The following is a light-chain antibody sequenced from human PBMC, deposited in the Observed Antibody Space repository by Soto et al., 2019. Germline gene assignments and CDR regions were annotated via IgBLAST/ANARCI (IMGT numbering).Light chain of an antibody. CDR3: QQDYSTPLT. V-gene: IGKV4-1*01. J-gene: IGKJ1*01. Sequence: IVMTQSPDCLSVSLGERATINCKSMQSVLYSSNNKNYLAWYQQKPGQPPKLLIYWASTRESGVPDRFSGSGSGTDFTLTISSLQAEDVAVYYCQQDYSTPLTFGQGTKVDIK. CDR1: QSVLYSSNNKNY. CDR2: WAS.